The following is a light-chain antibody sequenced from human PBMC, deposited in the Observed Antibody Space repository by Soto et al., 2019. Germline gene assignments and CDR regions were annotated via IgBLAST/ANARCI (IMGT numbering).Light chain of an antibody. V-gene: IGKV3D-20*02. CDR2: GAS. Sequence: EIVLTQSPGILSLSPGERATLSCRASQSVSNDFLAWYQQKPGQAPRLLIYGASSRATGIPDRFSGSGSGTDFTLTISSLEPEDFAVYYCQQRSNWPPTWTFGQGTKVDIK. CDR3: QQRSNWPPTWT. CDR1: QSVSNDF. J-gene: IGKJ1*01.